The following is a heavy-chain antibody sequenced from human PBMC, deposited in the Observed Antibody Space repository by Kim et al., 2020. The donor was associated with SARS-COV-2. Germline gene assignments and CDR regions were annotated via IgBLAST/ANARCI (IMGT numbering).Heavy chain of an antibody. J-gene: IGHJ4*02. CDR1: GFTFSSYG. D-gene: IGHD3-10*01. V-gene: IGHV3-30*18. CDR2: ISYDGSNK. Sequence: GGSLRLSCAASGFTFSSYGMHWVRQAPGKGLEWVAVISYDGSNKYYADSVKGRFTISRDNSKNTLYLQMNSLRAEDTAVYYCAKDAPVLLWFGEGFDYWGQGTLVTVSS. CDR3: AKDAPVLLWFGEGFDY.